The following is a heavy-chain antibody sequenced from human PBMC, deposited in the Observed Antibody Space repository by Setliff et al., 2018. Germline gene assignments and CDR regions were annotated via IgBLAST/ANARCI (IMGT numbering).Heavy chain of an antibody. J-gene: IGHJ5*02. Sequence: PSETLSLTCSVSGASISSNYWSWIRQSPGKGLEWIGYIYYNGTTRYSPSLKSRVTISLDKSRNQFSLHLNSVTASDTAVYYCARASYGWGSHYKIKWFDPWGQGTLVTVSS. CDR3: ARASYGWGSHYKIKWFDP. CDR1: GASISSNY. V-gene: IGHV4-59*08. CDR2: IYYNGTT. D-gene: IGHD3-10*01.